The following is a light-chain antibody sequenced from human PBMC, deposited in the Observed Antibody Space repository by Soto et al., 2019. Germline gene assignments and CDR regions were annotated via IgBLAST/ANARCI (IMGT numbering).Light chain of an antibody. CDR1: SSDIGLYTF. CDR2: DVS. CDR3: SSYGATITL. Sequence: QSVLTQPASVSGSPGQSITIPCTGSSSDIGLYTFVSWCQQHPGKAPKLLIYDVSYRPSGISDRFSGSKSGNTASLTISGLHPEDEADYYCSSYGATITLFGGGTKVTVL. J-gene: IGLJ2*01. V-gene: IGLV2-14*03.